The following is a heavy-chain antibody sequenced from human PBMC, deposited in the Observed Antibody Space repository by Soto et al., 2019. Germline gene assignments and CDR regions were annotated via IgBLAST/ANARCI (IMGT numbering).Heavy chain of an antibody. D-gene: IGHD3-10*01. CDR2: ISWDGSST. V-gene: IGHV3-43*01. CDR3: AKDIYFGSGTFYPTFSD. J-gene: IGHJ4*02. CDR1: GFTFDDYT. Sequence: GGSLRLSCAASGFTFDDYTMHWVRQGPGMGLEWVSLISWDGSSTYYADSVKGRFTISRDNTKNSLYLQMSSLRIEDTALYYCAKDIYFGSGTFYPTFSDWGQGTLVTVSS.